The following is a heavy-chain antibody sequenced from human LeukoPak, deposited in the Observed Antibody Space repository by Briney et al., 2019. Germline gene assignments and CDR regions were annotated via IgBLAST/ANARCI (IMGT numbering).Heavy chain of an antibody. Sequence: SVKVSCKASRGTFTNYAISWVRQAPGQGLEWMGGIIPIFATANYAQKFQGRVTITADESTSTAYMELSSLRSEDTAVYCCARDRPGRYCSTTSCFTASPFAPWGQGTLVTVSS. CDR2: IIPIFATA. J-gene: IGHJ5*02. CDR1: RGTFTNYA. V-gene: IGHV1-69*13. CDR3: ARDRPGRYCSTTSCFTASPFAP. D-gene: IGHD2-2*02.